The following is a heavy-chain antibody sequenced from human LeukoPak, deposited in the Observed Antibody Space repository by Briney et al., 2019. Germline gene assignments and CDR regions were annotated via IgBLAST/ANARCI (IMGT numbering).Heavy chain of an antibody. CDR2: TYYRSKWYN. J-gene: IGHJ3*02. D-gene: IGHD3-9*01. Sequence: SQTLSLTCAISGDSVSSNSAAWNWIRQSPSRGLEWLGRTYYRSKWYNDYAVSVKSRITINPDTSKDQFSLQLNSVTPEETAVYYCARAQPYYDILTGYYWDAFDIWGQGTMVTVSS. CDR3: ARAQPYYDILTGYYWDAFDI. CDR1: GDSVSSNSAA. V-gene: IGHV6-1*01.